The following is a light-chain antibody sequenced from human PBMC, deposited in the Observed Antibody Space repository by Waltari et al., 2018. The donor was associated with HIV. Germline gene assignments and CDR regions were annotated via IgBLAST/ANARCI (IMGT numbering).Light chain of an antibody. CDR1: QNIGSY. Sequence: DIQMTQSPRSLPASVGARVTITCRASQNIGSYLNWYQSRPGQAPNVLLYVSTNLQTGVPSRFSGRGSGTDFTLTIADLQPEDFVFYFCQQSYSKPRTFGQGTK. CDR3: QQSYSKPRT. J-gene: IGKJ1*01. CDR2: VST. V-gene: IGKV1-39*01.